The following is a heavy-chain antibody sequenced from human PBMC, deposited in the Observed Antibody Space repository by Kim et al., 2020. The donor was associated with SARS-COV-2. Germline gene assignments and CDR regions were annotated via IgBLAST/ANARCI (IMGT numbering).Heavy chain of an antibody. CDR1: GYTFTSYG. J-gene: IGHJ6*02. D-gene: IGHD2-21*02. V-gene: IGHV1-18*04. CDR3: ARQVCGGDCYSWEYYYGMDG. Sequence: ASVKVSCKASGYTFTSYGISWVRQAPGQGLDWMGWISAYNGNTNYARKLQGRVTMTTDTSTSTAYMELRSLRSDDTAVYYCARQVCGGDCYSWEYYYGMDGWGQGTTVTVSS. CDR2: ISAYNGNT.